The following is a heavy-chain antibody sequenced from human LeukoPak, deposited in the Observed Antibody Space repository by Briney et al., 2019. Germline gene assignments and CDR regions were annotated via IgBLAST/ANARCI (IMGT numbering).Heavy chain of an antibody. D-gene: IGHD4-23*01. CDR1: GFTFSRFH. V-gene: IGHV3-33*01. Sequence: GGSLSLSCETSGFTFSRFHMHWLRQAPGKGLEWVGFIWFDGVTRKYADSVKGRFTISRDNSENMLYLQMNSLRAEDTAMYYCARENYADSGGNDYWGQGTLVTVSS. CDR2: IWFDGVTR. J-gene: IGHJ4*02. CDR3: ARENYADSGGNDY.